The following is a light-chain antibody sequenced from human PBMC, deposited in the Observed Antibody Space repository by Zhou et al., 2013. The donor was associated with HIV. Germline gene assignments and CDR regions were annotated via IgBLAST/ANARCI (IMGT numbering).Light chain of an antibody. J-gene: IGKJ5*01. CDR2: ATS. CDR3: QKYSSVPII. V-gene: IGKV1-27*01. Sequence: DIQMTQSPSTLSASVGDRVTITCRASKSINNYLAWYQQKPGQAPNLLIYATSTLQFGVPSRFSGSGSGTDFTLTISSLQPEDVATYYCQKYSSVPIIFGQGTRLEIK. CDR1: KSINNY.